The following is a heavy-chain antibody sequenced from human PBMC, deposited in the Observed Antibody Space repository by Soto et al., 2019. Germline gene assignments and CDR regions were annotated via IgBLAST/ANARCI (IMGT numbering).Heavy chain of an antibody. D-gene: IGHD3-3*01. CDR3: ARDGRRYDSSMDV. J-gene: IGHJ6*02. CDR2: IIPIFGTT. Sequence: GASVKVSCKASGGTFSSYAMRWVRQAPGQGLEWMGGIIPIFGTTNYAQKFQGRVTMTRNTSISTAYMELSSLRSEDTAVYYCARDGRRYDSSMDVWGQGTTVTVSS. V-gene: IGHV1-69*05. CDR1: GGTFSSYA.